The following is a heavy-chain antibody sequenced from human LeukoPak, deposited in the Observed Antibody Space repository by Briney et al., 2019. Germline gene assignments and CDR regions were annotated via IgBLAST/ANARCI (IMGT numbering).Heavy chain of an antibody. D-gene: IGHD2-8*02. Sequence: GGSLKLSCVASGFTLSNYVMSWVRQAPGKGLEWVSGVSGGGFDTYYTDSVKGRFTISRDNSKNMVYLQMNSLRAEDTAVYYCTRRAGGNLYDLDNWGQGTLVTVSS. CDR1: GFTLSNYV. CDR2: VSGGGFDT. CDR3: TRRAGGNLYDLDN. J-gene: IGHJ4*02. V-gene: IGHV3-23*01.